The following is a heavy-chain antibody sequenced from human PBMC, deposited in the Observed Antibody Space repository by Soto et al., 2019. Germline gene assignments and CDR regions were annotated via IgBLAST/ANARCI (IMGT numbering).Heavy chain of an antibody. Sequence: QVQLVQSGAEVKKPGSSVKVSCKASGGTFSSYAISWVRQAPGQGLEWMGGIIPIFGTANYAQKFQGRVTMTADESTSTAYMELSSLRSEDTAVYYFATRWFLFIVLVPAALHGLDVWGQRTTVTVSS. CDR1: GGTFSSYA. CDR2: IIPIFGTA. V-gene: IGHV1-69*12. CDR3: ATRWFLFIVLVPAALHGLDV. J-gene: IGHJ6*02. D-gene: IGHD2-2*01.